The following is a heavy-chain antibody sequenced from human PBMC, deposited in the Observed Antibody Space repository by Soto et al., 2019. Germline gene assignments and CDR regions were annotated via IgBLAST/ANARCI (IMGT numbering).Heavy chain of an antibody. D-gene: IGHD2-15*01. Sequence: QVQLQESGPGLVKPSQTLSLTCTVSGGSISSSAYYWSWIRQHPGKGMEWIGYIDYSGSTYYNPSLKSRVTISVDTSKNQFSLQLSSVTAADTAVYHCARERGYCSGGSCYSGRDVWGQGTTVTVSS. CDR2: IDYSGST. J-gene: IGHJ6*02. CDR1: GGSISSSAYY. CDR3: ARERGYCSGGSCYSGRDV. V-gene: IGHV4-31*03.